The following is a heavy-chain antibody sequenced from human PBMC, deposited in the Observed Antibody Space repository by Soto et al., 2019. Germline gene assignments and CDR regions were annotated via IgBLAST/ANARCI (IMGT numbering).Heavy chain of an antibody. CDR3: ASQSSEWRLVAS. D-gene: IGHD3-3*01. V-gene: IGHV3-48*01. Sequence: EVQLVESGGGLVQPGGSLRLSCAASGFTFSSYSMNWVRQAPGKGLEWVSYISSSSSTIYYADSVKGRFTISRDSAKNSRYVQMNRLRAESTAVYYCASQSSEWRLVASWGQGTLVTVSS. CDR1: GFTFSSYS. CDR2: ISSSSSTI. J-gene: IGHJ4*02.